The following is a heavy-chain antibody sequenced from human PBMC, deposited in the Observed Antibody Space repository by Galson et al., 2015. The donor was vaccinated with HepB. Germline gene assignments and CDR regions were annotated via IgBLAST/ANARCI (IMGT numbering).Heavy chain of an antibody. CDR2: FDPGDGET. J-gene: IGHJ4*02. D-gene: IGHD5-24*01. Sequence: SVKVSCKVSGYTLTELSMHWVRQAPGKGLEWMGGFDPGDGETIYAQKFQGRVAMTEDTSTDTAYMELSSLRSEDTAVYYCATQEVRMATTLGLFDYWGQGTLVTVSS. CDR1: GYTLTELS. V-gene: IGHV1-24*01. CDR3: ATQEVRMATTLGLFDY.